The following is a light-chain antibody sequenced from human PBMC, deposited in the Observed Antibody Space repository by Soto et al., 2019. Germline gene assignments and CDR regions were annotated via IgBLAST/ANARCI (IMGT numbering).Light chain of an antibody. V-gene: IGLV2-14*01. CDR1: SSDVGRYNY. CDR3: SSYTTSITDG. J-gene: IGLJ1*01. CDR2: EVS. Sequence: QSVLTQPASVSGSPGQSITISCTGTSSDVGRYNYVSWYQHHPGKAPKLIIYEVSSRPSGVPGRFSGSKSGNTASLTISGLQAEDEADYYCSSYTTSITDGFGSGTKATVL.